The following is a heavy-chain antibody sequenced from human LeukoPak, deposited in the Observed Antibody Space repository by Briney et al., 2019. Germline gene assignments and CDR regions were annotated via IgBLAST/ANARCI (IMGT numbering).Heavy chain of an antibody. CDR1: GGFQRGYH. V-gene: IGHV4-34*01. CDR3: ECPRGGYSGYAPFDY. D-gene: IGHD5-12*01. Sequence: SDPLSLICAVCGGFQRGYHWSWMRDPPGRALVCIGEINHSGSTKYNPSLKSRVTISVDTSKNQFSLKLRYVTAADTAVYYCECPRGGYSGYAPFDYWGQGTLVTVSS. J-gene: IGHJ4*02. CDR2: INHSGST.